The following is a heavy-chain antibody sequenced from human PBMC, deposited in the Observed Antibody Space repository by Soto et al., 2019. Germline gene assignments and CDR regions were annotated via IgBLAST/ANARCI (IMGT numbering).Heavy chain of an antibody. CDR1: GFNFSSYV. J-gene: IGHJ4*02. D-gene: IGHD6-19*01. Sequence: QVQLVESGGGVVQPGRSLRLSCAASGFNFSSYVMHWVRQAPGKGLEWVAVIWYDGGNKYYADSVNGRFTISRDNSKNTLYLQMKSLIAEDTAVYYCARDGQWLHRDALRSSYYFDYWGQGTLVTVSS. CDR3: ARDGQWLHRDALRSSYYFDY. V-gene: IGHV3-33*01. CDR2: IWYDGGNK.